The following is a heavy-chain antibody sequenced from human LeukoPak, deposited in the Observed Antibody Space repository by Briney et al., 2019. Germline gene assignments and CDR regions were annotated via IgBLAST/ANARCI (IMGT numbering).Heavy chain of an antibody. J-gene: IGHJ4*02. Sequence: SETLSLTCAVSGGSISSGGYSWRWIRQPPGKGLEWIGYSYYSGSTNYNASLKSRVTISVDTSKNQFSLKLSSVTAADPAVYYCARKRRYYDSSGYYAYWGQGTLVTVSS. CDR1: GGSISSGGYS. D-gene: IGHD3-22*01. V-gene: IGHV4-30-4*07. CDR2: SYYSGST. CDR3: ARKRRYYDSSGYYAY.